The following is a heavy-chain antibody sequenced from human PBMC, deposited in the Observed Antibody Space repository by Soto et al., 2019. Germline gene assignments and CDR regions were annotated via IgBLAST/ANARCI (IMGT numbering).Heavy chain of an antibody. Sequence: QSQTLSLTCTFSGGSISSSSYYWGWIRQPPGKGLGWIGGIYYSGSTYYNPSLKSRVTISVDTSKNQFSLKLSSVTVADTAVYYCARQATVTTGWFDPWGQGTLVTVSS. CDR3: ARQATVTTGWFDP. CDR2: IYYSGST. CDR1: GGSISSSSYY. J-gene: IGHJ5*02. V-gene: IGHV4-39*01. D-gene: IGHD4-4*01.